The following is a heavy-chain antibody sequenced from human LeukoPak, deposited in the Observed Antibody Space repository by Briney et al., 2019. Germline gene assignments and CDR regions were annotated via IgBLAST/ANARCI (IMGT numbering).Heavy chain of an antibody. J-gene: IGHJ4*02. V-gene: IGHV3-30*04. CDR3: AREGGGWSPYFDY. CDR1: GFTFSSYA. CDR2: ISYDGSNK. D-gene: IGHD6-19*01. Sequence: GGSLRLSCAASGFTFSSYAMHWVRQAPGKGLEWVAVISYDGSNKYYADSVKGRFTISRDNSKNTLYLQMNSLRAEDTAVYYCAREGGGWSPYFDYWGQGTLVTVSS.